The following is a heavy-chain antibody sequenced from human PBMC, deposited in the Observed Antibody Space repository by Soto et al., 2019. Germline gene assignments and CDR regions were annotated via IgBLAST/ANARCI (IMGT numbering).Heavy chain of an antibody. CDR3: ARDLAVDIVATRRKKSVDIGRYYYYYGMDV. CDR1: GDSVSSNSAA. Sequence: KQSPTLSLPCAISGDSVSSNSAAWNWIRQSPSRGLEWLGRTYYRSKWYNDYAVSVKSRITINPETSKNQFSLQLNSLTPEETAVYYCARDLAVDIVATRRKKSVDIGRYYYYYGMDVWGQGTTVTVSS. D-gene: IGHD5-12*01. V-gene: IGHV6-1*01. J-gene: IGHJ6*02. CDR2: TYYRSKWYN.